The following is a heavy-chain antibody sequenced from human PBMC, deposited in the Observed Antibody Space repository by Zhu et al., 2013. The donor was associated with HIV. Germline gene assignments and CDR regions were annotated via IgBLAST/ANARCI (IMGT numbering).Heavy chain of an antibody. Sequence: QVQLVQSGGEVKKPGASMKVSCKASGYTFTSFHITWVRQAPGQRLEWMGWINTYNGNTNYAQNLQDRVTMTTDTSTSTAYMEMRSLTSDDTAVYYCARIGATRDYWGQGTLVTVSS. CDR2: INTYNGNT. CDR1: GYTFTSFH. V-gene: IGHV1-18*01. D-gene: IGHD3-10*01. J-gene: IGHJ4*02. CDR3: ARIGATRDY.